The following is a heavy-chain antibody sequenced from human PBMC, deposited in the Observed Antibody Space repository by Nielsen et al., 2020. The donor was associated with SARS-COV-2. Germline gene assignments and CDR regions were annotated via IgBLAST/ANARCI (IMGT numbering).Heavy chain of an antibody. D-gene: IGHD6-13*01. J-gene: IGHJ4*02. V-gene: IGHV3-9*01. CDR1: GFTFDDYA. CDR3: ASDSSSWYGGGY. CDR2: ISWNIGSI. Sequence: GGSLRLYCAASGFTFDDYAMHWVRQAPGKGLEWVSGISWNIGSIGYADSVKGRFTISRDNAKNSLYLQMNSLRTEDTALYYCASDSSSWYGGGYWGQGTLVTVSS.